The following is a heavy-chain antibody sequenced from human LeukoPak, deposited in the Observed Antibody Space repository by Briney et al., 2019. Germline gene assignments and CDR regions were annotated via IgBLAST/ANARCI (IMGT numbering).Heavy chain of an antibody. V-gene: IGHV3-23*01. CDR3: ATSGFGSGSYYAAFDY. D-gene: IGHD3-10*01. CDR1: GFTFSSYA. Sequence: GGSLRLSCAASGFTFSSYAMSWVGQAPGKGLEWVSVINDSGGSTYYADSVRGRFTISRDNSKNTMYLQMNNLRAEDTAVYYCATSGFGSGSYYAAFDYWGQGTLVTVSS. CDR2: INDSGGST. J-gene: IGHJ4*02.